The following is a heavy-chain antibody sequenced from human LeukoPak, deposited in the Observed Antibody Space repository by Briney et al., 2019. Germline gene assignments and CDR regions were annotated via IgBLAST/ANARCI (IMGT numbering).Heavy chain of an antibody. J-gene: IGHJ4*02. D-gene: IGHD3-16*01. CDR2: INPNSGGT. V-gene: IGHV1-2*02. CDR1: GYTFTGYY. Sequence: GASVKVSCKASGYTFTGYYMHWVRQAPGQGLEWMGWINPNSGGTNYAQKFQGRVTMTRDTSISTAYMELSRLRSEDTAVYYCARDGDVYDYTFSHWGQGTLVTVSS. CDR3: ARDGDVYDYTFSH.